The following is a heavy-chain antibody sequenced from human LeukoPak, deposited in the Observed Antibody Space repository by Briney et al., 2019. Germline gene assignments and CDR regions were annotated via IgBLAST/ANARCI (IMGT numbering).Heavy chain of an antibody. Sequence: SETLSLTCAVYGGSFSGYYWSWIRQPPGKGLEWIGEINHSGSTNYNPSLKSRVTISVDTSKNQFSLKLSSLTAADTAVYYCAREPGTSLDYWGQGTLVTVSS. D-gene: IGHD3-10*01. CDR3: AREPGTSLDY. J-gene: IGHJ4*02. CDR1: GGSFSGYY. V-gene: IGHV4-34*01. CDR2: INHSGST.